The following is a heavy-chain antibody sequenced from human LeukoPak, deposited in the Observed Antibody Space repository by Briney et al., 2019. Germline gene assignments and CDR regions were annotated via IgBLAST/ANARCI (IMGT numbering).Heavy chain of an antibody. CDR2: ISGSGGST. CDR3: AKGHCSSTSCYIGDYFDY. Sequence: PGGSLRLSCAASGFTFSSYAMSWVRQAPGKGLEWASAISGSGGSTYYADSVKGRFTISRDNSKNTLYLQVNSLRAEDTAVYYCAKGHCSSTSCYIGDYFDYWGQGTLVTVSS. V-gene: IGHV3-23*01. J-gene: IGHJ4*02. CDR1: GFTFSSYA. D-gene: IGHD2-2*02.